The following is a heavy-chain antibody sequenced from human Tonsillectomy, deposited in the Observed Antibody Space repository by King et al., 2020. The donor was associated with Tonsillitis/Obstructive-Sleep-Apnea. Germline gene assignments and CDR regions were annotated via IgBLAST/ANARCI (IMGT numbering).Heavy chain of an antibody. CDR1: GFTFSNAW. D-gene: IGHD3-22*01. V-gene: IGHV3-15*01. J-gene: IGHJ4*02. CDR2: IKSKTDGRTK. Sequence: VQLVESGGGLVKPGGSLRLSCAASGFTFSNAWMSWVRQAPGKGLEWVGRIKSKTDGRTKDYAAPVKGRFTISRDESKNTLYLQMNSLKTEDTAVYYCTLARRTMIVVVLHGGYYFVYWGEGTLVTVSS. CDR3: TLARRTMIVVVLHGGYYFVY.